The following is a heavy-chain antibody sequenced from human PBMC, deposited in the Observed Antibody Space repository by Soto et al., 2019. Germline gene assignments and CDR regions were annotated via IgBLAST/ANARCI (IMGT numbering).Heavy chain of an antibody. CDR3: ARKQAAAGYNYYGMYV. CDR2: IFYTGST. J-gene: IGHJ6*02. D-gene: IGHD6-13*01. CDR1: GGSISSCS. V-gene: IGHV4-59*08. Sequence: SVTLSLTCTVCGGSISSCSWSWIRQPPGKGLEWIVYIFYTGSTTSYNPSLKSRVTISVDTSKNQFSLKLNSVTAADTAVYYCARKQAAAGYNYYGMYVCGQGTTVTVSS.